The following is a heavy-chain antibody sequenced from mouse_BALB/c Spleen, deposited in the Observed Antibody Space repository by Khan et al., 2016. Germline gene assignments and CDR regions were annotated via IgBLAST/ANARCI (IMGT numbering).Heavy chain of an antibody. CDR1: GYTFTDYS. J-gene: IGHJ3*01. D-gene: IGHD2-4*01. V-gene: IGHV9-2-1*01. CDR2: INTETGEP. Sequence: QIQLVQSGPELKKPGETVKISCKASGYTFTDYSMHWVKQAPGKGLKWMGWINTETGEPTYADDFKGRFAFSLENSASTAYLQSNNLKNEDTATYFCARRYDYDGFAYWGQGTLVTVSA. CDR3: ARRYDYDGFAY.